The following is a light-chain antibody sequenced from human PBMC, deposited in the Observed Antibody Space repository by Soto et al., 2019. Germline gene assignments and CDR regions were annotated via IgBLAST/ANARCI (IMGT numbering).Light chain of an antibody. CDR1: ESVTTW. Sequence: DIQKTPSPSPPSASVGDKNTITFPASESVTTWLAWYQQKPGKVPKLLISDASTLESGVPFRFSGSGSGTEFTLTISSLQPDDFATYYCQQYNSNLRTFGPGTKVDIK. CDR3: QQYNSNLRT. V-gene: IGKV1-5*01. J-gene: IGKJ1*01. CDR2: DAS.